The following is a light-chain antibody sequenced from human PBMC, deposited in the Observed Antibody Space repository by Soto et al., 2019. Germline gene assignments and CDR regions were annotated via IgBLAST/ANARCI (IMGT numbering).Light chain of an antibody. CDR2: WAS. CDR1: QRLLHSNGYNY. CDR3: QQYYSTLIT. J-gene: IGKJ5*01. V-gene: IGKV4-1*01. Sequence: IVMTQSPLSLTVTPGEPASISCRSSQRLLHSNGYNYLAWYQQKPGQPPKLLIYWASTRESGVPDRFSGSGSGTDFTLTISSLQAEDVAVYYCQQYYSTLITFGQGTRLEIK.